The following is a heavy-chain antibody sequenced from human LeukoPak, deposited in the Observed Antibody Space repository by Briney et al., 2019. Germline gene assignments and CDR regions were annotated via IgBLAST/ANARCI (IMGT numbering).Heavy chain of an antibody. J-gene: IGHJ3*02. CDR3: AKVRTPGYYGSGSYADAFDI. CDR1: GLTFSTYA. V-gene: IGHV3-23*01. D-gene: IGHD3-10*01. Sequence: GGSLRLSCAASGLTFSTYAMTWVRQAPGKGLEWLSGISGSGGITYNADSVTGRFTISRDNSKNTLYLQMNNLGTEDTAVYYCAKVRTPGYYGSGSYADAFDIWGQGTMVSVSS. CDR2: ISGSGGIT.